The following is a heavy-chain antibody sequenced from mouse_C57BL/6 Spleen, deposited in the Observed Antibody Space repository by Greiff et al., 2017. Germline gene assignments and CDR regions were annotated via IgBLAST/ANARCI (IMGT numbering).Heavy chain of an antibody. Sequence: LVESGAELVKPGASVKISCKASGYAFSSYWMNWVKQRPGKGLEWIGQIYPGDGDTNYNGKFKGKATLTADKSSSTAYMQLSSLTSEDSAVYFCARSLYYGSSGGYYFDYWGQGTTLTVSS. CDR1: GYAFSSYW. CDR2: IYPGDGDT. CDR3: ARSLYYGSSGGYYFDY. D-gene: IGHD1-1*01. J-gene: IGHJ2*01. V-gene: IGHV1-80*01.